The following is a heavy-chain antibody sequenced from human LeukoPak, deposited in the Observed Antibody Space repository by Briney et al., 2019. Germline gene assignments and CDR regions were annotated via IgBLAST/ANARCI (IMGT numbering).Heavy chain of an antibody. CDR3: ARDQRRTSCFDY. V-gene: IGHV4-59*01. D-gene: IGHD2-2*01. Sequence: SETLSLTCTVSGGSMSDYYWSWIRQPPGKGLEWIGYIYYTGTTNYNPSLKSRVTTLVDTSKNQFSLKLNSVTAADTGVYYCARDQRRTSCFDYWGQGTLVTVSS. CDR2: IYYTGTT. CDR1: GGSMSDYY. J-gene: IGHJ4*02.